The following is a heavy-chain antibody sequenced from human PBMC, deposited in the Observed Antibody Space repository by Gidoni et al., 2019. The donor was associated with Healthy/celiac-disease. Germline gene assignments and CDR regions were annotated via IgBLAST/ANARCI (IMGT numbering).Heavy chain of an antibody. D-gene: IGHD2-2*01. CDR3: ARILAGEYQLLFYYYYMDV. V-gene: IGHV2-26*01. CDR1: GFSLSNARMG. Sequence: QVTLKESGPVLVKPTETLTLTCTVSGFSLSNARMGVSWIRQPPGKALEWLAHIFSNDEKSYSTSLKSRLTISKDTSKSQVVLTMTNMDPVDTATYYCARILAGEYQLLFYYYYMDVWGKGTTVTVSS. J-gene: IGHJ6*03. CDR2: IFSNDEK.